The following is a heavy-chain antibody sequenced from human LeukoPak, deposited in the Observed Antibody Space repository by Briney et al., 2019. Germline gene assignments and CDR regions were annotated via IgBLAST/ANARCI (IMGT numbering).Heavy chain of an antibody. CDR3: ARAQWRRPDY. V-gene: IGHV3-7*04. J-gene: IGHJ4*02. CDR1: EFTFSGYW. D-gene: IGHD5-12*01. CDR2: IKQDGSET. Sequence: PGGSLRLSCAASEFTFSGYWMSWFRQAPGKGLEWVATIKQDGSETDYVDSVKGRFTISRDNAKNSLYLQMNSLRIEDTAVYYCARAQWRRPDYWGQGTLVPVSS.